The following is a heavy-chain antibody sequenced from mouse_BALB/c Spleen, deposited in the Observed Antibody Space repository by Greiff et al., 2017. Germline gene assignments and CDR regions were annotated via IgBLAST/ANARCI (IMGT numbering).Heavy chain of an antibody. CDR2: ISSGGSYT. V-gene: IGHV5-9-4*01. J-gene: IGHJ3*01. D-gene: IGHD2-14*01. CDR1: GFTFSSYA. CDR3: ARDRYDKGAWFAY. Sequence: EVMLVESGGGLVKPGGSLTLSCAASGFTFSSYAMSWVRQSPEKRLEWVAEISSGGSYTYYPDTVTGRFPISRDNAKNTLYLEMSSLRSEDTAMYYCARDRYDKGAWFAYWGQGTLVTVSA.